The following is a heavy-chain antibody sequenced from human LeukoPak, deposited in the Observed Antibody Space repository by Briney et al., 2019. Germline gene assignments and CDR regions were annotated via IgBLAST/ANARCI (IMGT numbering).Heavy chain of an antibody. J-gene: IGHJ4*02. CDR1: GGSISSYY. CDR2: IYYSGST. CDR3: ARETMDYCSSTSCYAVGLFDY. Sequence: SETLSLTCTVSGGSISSYYWSWIRQPPGKGLEWIGYIYYSGSTNYNPSLKSRVTISVDTSKNQFSLKLSSVTAADTAVYYCARETMDYCSSTSCYAVGLFDYWGQGTLVTVSS. V-gene: IGHV4-59*01. D-gene: IGHD2-2*01.